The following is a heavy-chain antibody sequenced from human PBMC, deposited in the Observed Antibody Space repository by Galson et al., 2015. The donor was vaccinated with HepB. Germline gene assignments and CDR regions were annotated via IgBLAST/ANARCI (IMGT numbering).Heavy chain of an antibody. CDR2: ISYDGSNK. Sequence: SLRLSCAASGFTFSSYGMHWVRQAPGKGLEWVAVISYDGSNKYYADSVKGRFTISRDNSKNTLYLQMNSLRAEDTAVYYCAKVLEQSDIDYWGQGTLVTVSS. D-gene: IGHD6-19*01. J-gene: IGHJ4*02. CDR3: AKVLEQSDIDY. CDR1: GFTFSSYG. V-gene: IGHV3-30*18.